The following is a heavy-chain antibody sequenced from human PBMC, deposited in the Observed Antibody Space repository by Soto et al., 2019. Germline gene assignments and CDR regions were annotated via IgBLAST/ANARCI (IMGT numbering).Heavy chain of an antibody. V-gene: IGHV4-34*01. D-gene: IGHD6-19*01. J-gene: IGHJ1*01. Sequence: QVQLQQWGAGLLKPSETLSLTCAVYGGPFSGYYWSWIRQPPGKGLEWIGEINHSGSTNYNPSLRSRVTISVDTSKNQFSLKLSSVTAADTAVYYCARVVAVATFPRYFQHWGQGTLVTVSS. CDR1: GGPFSGYY. CDR3: ARVVAVATFPRYFQH. CDR2: INHSGST.